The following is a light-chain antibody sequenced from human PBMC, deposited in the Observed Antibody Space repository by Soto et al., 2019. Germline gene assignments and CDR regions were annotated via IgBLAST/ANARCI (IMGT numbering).Light chain of an antibody. CDR3: CSYAGSTILVV. V-gene: IGLV2-23*01. CDR2: EGT. J-gene: IGLJ2*01. Sequence: HSALTQPASVSGSPGQSITISCTGTTSDIGSYYLVSWYQQHPGKAPKLLIYEGTQRPSGVSTRFSASKSGNTASLTISGLLPEDEADYYCCSYAGSTILVVFGGGTKLTVL. CDR1: TSDIGSYYL.